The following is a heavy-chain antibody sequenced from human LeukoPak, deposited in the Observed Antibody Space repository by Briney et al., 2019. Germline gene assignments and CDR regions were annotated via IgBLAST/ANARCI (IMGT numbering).Heavy chain of an antibody. D-gene: IGHD3-22*01. J-gene: IGHJ4*02. CDR1: GDSVSSYY. Sequence: SETLSLTCTVSGDSVSSYYWSWLRQPAGKGLEWIGRFYSRGNTNYNPSLKNRVTMSADTSKNQFSLKLSSVTAADTAVYYCIGTSGYKDYWGQGTLVTVSS. CDR2: FYSRGNT. V-gene: IGHV4-4*07. CDR3: IGTSGYKDY.